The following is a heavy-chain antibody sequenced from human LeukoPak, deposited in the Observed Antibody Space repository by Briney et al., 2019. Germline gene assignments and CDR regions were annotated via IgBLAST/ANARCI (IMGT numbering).Heavy chain of an antibody. CDR3: ARGPPYYYDSSGYYHTDGGDY. D-gene: IGHD3-22*01. J-gene: IGHJ4*02. Sequence: SETLSLTCAVYGGSFSGYYWSWIRQHPGKGLEWIGYIYYSGSTYYNPSLKSRVTISVDTSKNQFSLKLSSVTAADTAVYYCARGPPYYYDSSGYYHTDGGDYWGQGTLVTVSS. CDR2: IYYSGST. CDR1: GGSFSGYY. V-gene: IGHV4-31*11.